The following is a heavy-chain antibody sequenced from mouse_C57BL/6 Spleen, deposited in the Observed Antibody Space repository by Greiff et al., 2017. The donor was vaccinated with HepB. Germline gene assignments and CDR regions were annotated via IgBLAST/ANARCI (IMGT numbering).Heavy chain of an antibody. V-gene: IGHV5-17*01. D-gene: IGHD1-1*01. CDR2: ISSGSSTI. CDR3: ARALYYGSWYFDV. Sequence: EVQLVESGGGLVKPGGSLKLSCAASGFTFSDYGMHWVRQAPEKGLEWVAYISSGSSTIYYADTVKGRFTISRDNAKNTLFLQMTSLRSEDTTMYYCARALYYGSWYFDVWGTGTTVTVSS. CDR1: GFTFSDYG. J-gene: IGHJ1*03.